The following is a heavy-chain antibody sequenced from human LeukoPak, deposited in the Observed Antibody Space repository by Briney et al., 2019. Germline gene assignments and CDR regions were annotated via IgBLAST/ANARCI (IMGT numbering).Heavy chain of an antibody. D-gene: IGHD6-19*01. V-gene: IGHV1-69*13. CDR2: IIPIFGTA. J-gene: IGHJ3*02. CDR3: AREGVTGTDAFDI. CDR1: GGTSSSYA. Sequence: SVKVSCKASGGTSSSYAISWVRQAPGQGLEWMGGIIPIFGTANYAQKFQGRVTITADESTSTAYMELSSLRSEDTAVYYCAREGVTGTDAFDIWGQGTMVTVSS.